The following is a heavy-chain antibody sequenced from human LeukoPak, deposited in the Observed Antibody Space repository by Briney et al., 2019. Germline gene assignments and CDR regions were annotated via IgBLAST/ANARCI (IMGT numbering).Heavy chain of an antibody. CDR3: AKDRYDSSGYLFFDY. CDR2: LSGTGGST. Sequence: GGSLRLSCAASGFTFSNYAMSWVRQAPGKGLEWVSTLSGTGGSTYYADSVKGRFTISRDNSKNTLYLQVSSLRAEDTAVYYCAKDRYDSSGYLFFDYWGQGTLVTVSS. D-gene: IGHD3-22*01. V-gene: IGHV3-23*01. J-gene: IGHJ4*02. CDR1: GFTFSNYA.